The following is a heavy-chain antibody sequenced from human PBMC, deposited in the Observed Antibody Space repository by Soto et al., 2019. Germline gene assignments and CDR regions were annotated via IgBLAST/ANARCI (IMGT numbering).Heavy chain of an antibody. J-gene: IGHJ6*02. CDR3: ARARPAAAIYYYFGMDV. V-gene: IGHV1-69*06. CDR1: GGTFSSYA. D-gene: IGHD2-2*01. CDR2: IIPIFGTA. Sequence: HVQLVQSGAEVKKPGSSVKVSCKASGGTFSSYAISWVRQAPGQGLEWMGGIIPIFGTANYAQKFQGRVTITADKSTSTAYMELSSLRSEDTAVYYCARARPAAAIYYYFGMDVWGQGTTVTVSS.